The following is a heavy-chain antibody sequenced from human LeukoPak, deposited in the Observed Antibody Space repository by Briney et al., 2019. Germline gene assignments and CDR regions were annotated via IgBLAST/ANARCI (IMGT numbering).Heavy chain of an antibody. CDR2: LSANGSVT. CDR1: GFRFSAYG. CDR3: VKGWGDF. Sequence: GGTLRLSCDASGFRFSAYGMSWVRQAPGQGLEWVSGLSANGSVTFYARSVRGRFTISRDNSKNTLHLQMSSLRADDSALYYCVKGWGDFWGQGTLVTVSS. D-gene: IGHD7-27*01. J-gene: IGHJ4*02. V-gene: IGHV3-23*01.